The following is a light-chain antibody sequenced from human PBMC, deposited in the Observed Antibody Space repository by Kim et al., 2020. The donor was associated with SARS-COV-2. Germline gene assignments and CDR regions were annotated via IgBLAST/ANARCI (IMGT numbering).Light chain of an antibody. Sequence: VSPVERATLSCRASQSVSSNLAWFPQRPGQAPRLLIYGASTRAAGVPVRFSGSGSGTEFTLTISSLQSEDFAVYYCQQFNNWPLYSFGQGTKLEI. J-gene: IGKJ2*03. V-gene: IGKV3-15*01. CDR3: QQFNNWPLYS. CDR1: QSVSSN. CDR2: GAS.